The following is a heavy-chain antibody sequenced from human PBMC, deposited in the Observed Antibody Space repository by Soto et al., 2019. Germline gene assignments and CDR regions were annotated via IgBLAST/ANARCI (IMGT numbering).Heavy chain of an antibody. CDR3: ASCSGYLRQ. J-gene: IGHJ1*01. CDR1: GDSCDGDS. V-gene: IGHV4-34*01. D-gene: IGHD5-18*01. CDR2: ISPVGRA. Sequence: PSGNVSLACEVSGDSCDGDSCNCLRERPGKGLEWIGEISPVGRARYNPSLETRITISVDTSKTQFSLNLTSGTDADTAVYSCASCSGYLRQWRQGALV.